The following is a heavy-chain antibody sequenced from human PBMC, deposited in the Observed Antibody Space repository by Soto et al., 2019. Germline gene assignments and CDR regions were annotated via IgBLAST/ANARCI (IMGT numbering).Heavy chain of an antibody. V-gene: IGHV3-73*01. CDR1: GFIFSGSA. Sequence: EVQLVESGGGLVQPGGSLKLSCAASGFIFSGSAVHWVRQASGKGLEWVGRILSKAGNYATAYPASMKGRFTISRDDSENTAFLQINSLKTEDTAVYYCIRGASPYYYDYWGQGTLVGVSS. CDR2: ILSKAGNYAT. CDR3: IRGASPYYYDY. J-gene: IGHJ4*02. D-gene: IGHD1-26*01.